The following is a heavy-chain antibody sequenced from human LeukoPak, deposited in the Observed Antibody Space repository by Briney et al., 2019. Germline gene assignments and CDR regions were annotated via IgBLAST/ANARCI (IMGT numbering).Heavy chain of an antibody. J-gene: IGHJ6*04. Sequence: GGSLRLSCAASGFTFSSYSMNWVRQAPGKGLEWVSSISSSSSYIYYADSVKGRFTISRDNARNSLYLQMNSLRAEDTAVYYCARTTIFGPHCMDVWGKGTTVTVSS. CDR1: GFTFSSYS. CDR2: ISSSSSYI. CDR3: ARTTIFGPHCMDV. D-gene: IGHD3-3*01. V-gene: IGHV3-21*01.